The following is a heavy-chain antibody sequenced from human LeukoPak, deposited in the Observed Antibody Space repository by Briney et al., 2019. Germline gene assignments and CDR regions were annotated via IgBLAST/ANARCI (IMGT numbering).Heavy chain of an antibody. CDR3: ARQQQLVRGYFDY. D-gene: IGHD6-6*01. V-gene: IGHV5-51*01. CDR2: IYPGDSDT. J-gene: IGHJ4*02. Sequence: GESLKISCKGSGYSFTSYWIAWVRQMPGKGLEWMGIIYPGDSDTRYSPSFQGQVTISADKSISTAYLQWSSLKVSDTAMYYCARQQQLVRGYFDYWGQGTLVTVSS. CDR1: GYSFTSYW.